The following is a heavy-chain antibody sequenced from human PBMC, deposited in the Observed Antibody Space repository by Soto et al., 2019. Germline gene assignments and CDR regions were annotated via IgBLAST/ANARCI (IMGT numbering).Heavy chain of an antibody. Sequence: PSETLSLTCTVSGGSISSGDYYWSWIRQPPGKGLEWIGYIYYSGSTYYNPSLKSRVTISVDTSKNQFSLKLSSVTAADTAVYYCARERTSDYGWFDTWGQGTLVTVSS. J-gene: IGHJ5*02. V-gene: IGHV4-30-4*01. CDR2: IYYSGST. D-gene: IGHD4-17*01. CDR1: GGSISSGDYY. CDR3: ARERTSDYGWFDT.